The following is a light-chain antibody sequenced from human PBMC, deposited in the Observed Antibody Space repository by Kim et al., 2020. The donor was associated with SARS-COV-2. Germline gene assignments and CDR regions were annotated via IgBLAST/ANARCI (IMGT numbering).Light chain of an antibody. Sequence: ALHDPWSGPPSSLSSNYGEWYHKRPCSGPTTCVCEDNQKPAGVPDRFSGSIDSSPNSASLTISGLKTEDEADYYCQSYDSSTYVVFGGGTQLTVL. CDR1: PSSLSSNY. CDR2: EDN. V-gene: IGLV6-57*02. J-gene: IGLJ2*01. CDR3: QSYDSSTYVV.